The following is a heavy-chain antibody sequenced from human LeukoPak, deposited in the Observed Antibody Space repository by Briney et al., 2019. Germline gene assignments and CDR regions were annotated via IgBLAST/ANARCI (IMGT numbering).Heavy chain of an antibody. Sequence: PGGSLRLSCAASGFTFSSYWMHWVRQAPGKGLVWVSRINSDGSSTSYADSVKGRFTISRDNAKNTLYLQMNSLRAEDTAVYYCTIYDSSGYYDYWGQGTLVTVSS. CDR3: TIYDSSGYYDY. D-gene: IGHD3-22*01. CDR2: INSDGSST. J-gene: IGHJ4*02. CDR1: GFTFSSYW. V-gene: IGHV3-74*01.